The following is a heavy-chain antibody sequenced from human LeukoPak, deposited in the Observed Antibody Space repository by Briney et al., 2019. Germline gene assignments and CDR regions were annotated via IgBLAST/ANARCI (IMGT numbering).Heavy chain of an antibody. CDR1: GGSFSRHG. D-gene: IGHD2-2*03. V-gene: IGHV1-69*05. CDR2: IIPHFGSP. CDR3: ARAVVVATPYGYYYYYYMDV. J-gene: IGHJ6*03. Sequence: GASVKVSCKASGGSFSRHGISWVRQAPGQGLEWIGGIIPHFGSPNYAQNFQGRVTFTMDESTSTAYMELNSLRCEDTAVYYCARAVVVATPYGYYYYYYMDVWGTGTTVTVSS.